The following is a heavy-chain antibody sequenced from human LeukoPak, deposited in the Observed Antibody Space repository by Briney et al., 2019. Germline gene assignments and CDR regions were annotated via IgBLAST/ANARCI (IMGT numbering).Heavy chain of an antibody. J-gene: IGHJ4*02. CDR2: IWYDGSNK. D-gene: IGHD2-21*02. CDR3: ARTDCGGDCYPYNFDY. Sequence: GGSLRLSRAASGFTFSSYGMHWVRQAPGKGLEWVAVIWYDGSNKYYADSVKGRFSISRDNSKNTLYLQMNSLRAEDTAVYYCARTDCGGDCYPYNFDYWGQGTLVTVSS. CDR1: GFTFSSYG. V-gene: IGHV3-33*01.